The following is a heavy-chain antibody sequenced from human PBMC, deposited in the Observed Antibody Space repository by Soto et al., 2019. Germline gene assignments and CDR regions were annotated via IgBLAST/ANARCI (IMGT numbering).Heavy chain of an antibody. CDR1: GFPFSTTD. J-gene: IGHJ5*02. D-gene: IGHD3-10*01. CDR3: AKNSGWFNT. CDR2: IGGSGETT. V-gene: IGHV3-23*01. Sequence: GGSLRVSCAASGFPFSTTDMSWVRQAPGKGLEWVSTIGGSGETTYYADSVKGRFTISRDNSKNTLYLQMNSLRADDTALYYCAKNSGWFNTWGQGALVTVSS.